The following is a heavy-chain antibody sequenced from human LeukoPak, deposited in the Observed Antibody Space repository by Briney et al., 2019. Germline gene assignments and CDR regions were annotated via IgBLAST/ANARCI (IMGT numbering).Heavy chain of an antibody. J-gene: IGHJ4*02. CDR1: GGSISSGYY. CDR2: IYHSGST. Sequence: SETLSLTCTVSGGSISSGYYWGWTRQPPGKGLEWIGNIYHSGSTYYNPSLKSRVTISVDTSKNQFSLKLSSVTAADTAVYYCARVYGSGRTFDYWGQGTLVTVSS. D-gene: IGHD3-10*01. V-gene: IGHV4-38-2*02. CDR3: ARVYGSGRTFDY.